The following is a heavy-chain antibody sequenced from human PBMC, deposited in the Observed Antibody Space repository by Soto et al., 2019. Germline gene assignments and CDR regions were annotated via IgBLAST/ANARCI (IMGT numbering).Heavy chain of an antibody. J-gene: IGHJ5*02. V-gene: IGHV4-39*07. CDR3: ARDLKEYCSDGKCNWFDP. CDR2: IYYSGST. D-gene: IGHD2-15*01. CDR1: GGSIRSSSYY. Sequence: SETLSLTCTVSGGSIRSSSYYWGWIRQPPGKGLEWIGYIYYSGSTDYNPSLKSRVTISFDASKNQISLQVRSATAADAAVYYCARDLKEYCSDGKCNWFDPWGQGTLVTVSS.